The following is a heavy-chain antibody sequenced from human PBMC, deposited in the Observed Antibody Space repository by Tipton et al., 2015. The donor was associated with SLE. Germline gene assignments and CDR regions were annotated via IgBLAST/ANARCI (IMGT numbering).Heavy chain of an antibody. D-gene: IGHD6-13*01. J-gene: IGHJ6*03. CDR1: GGSISSSSYY. CDR2: IYYSGST. V-gene: IGHV4-39*07. CDR3: ARGRAAADLYYYYYYMDV. Sequence: LRLSCTVSGGSISSSSYYWGWIRQPPGKGLEWIGSIYYSGSTYYNPTLKSRVTISVDTSKNQFSLKLSSVTAADTAVYYCARGRAAADLYYYYYYMDVWGKATTVTVSS.